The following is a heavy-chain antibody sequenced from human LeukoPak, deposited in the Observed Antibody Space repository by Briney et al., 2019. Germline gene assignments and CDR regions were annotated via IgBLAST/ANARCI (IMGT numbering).Heavy chain of an antibody. CDR3: ARVIVVVPAAKGYYYYMDV. V-gene: IGHV4-38-2*02. CDR1: GYSISSGYY. D-gene: IGHD2-2*01. Sequence: SETLSLTCTVSGYSISSGYYWGWIRPPPGKGLEWIGSIYHSGSTYYNPSLKSRVTISVDTSKNQFSLKLSSVTAADTAVYYCARVIVVVPAAKGYYYYMDVWGKGTTVTVSS. CDR2: IYHSGST. J-gene: IGHJ6*03.